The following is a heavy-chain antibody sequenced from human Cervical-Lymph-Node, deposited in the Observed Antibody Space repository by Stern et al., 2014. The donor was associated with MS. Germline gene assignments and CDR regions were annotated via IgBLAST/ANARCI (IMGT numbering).Heavy chain of an antibody. CDR3: ARHLGSHESGWFDP. V-gene: IGHV1-69*01. J-gene: IGHJ5*02. CDR1: GGTLISYP. CDR2: IMPIWGPS. D-gene: IGHD1-26*01. Sequence: QVQLVQSGAEVKKPGSSVKVSCQASGGTLISYPISWVRQAPGQGLEWLGGIMPIWGPSNYAHKFQGRVTITADESTTTIYMELRSLKSEDTAVYYCARHLGSHESGWFDPWGQGTLVTVSS.